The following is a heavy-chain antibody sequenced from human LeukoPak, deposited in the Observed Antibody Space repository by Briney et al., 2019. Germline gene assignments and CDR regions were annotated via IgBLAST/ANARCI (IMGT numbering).Heavy chain of an antibody. V-gene: IGHV3-66*01. D-gene: IGHD3-10*01. CDR3: ARDFPYGSGSYYKISPPDY. Sequence: GGSLRLYCAASGFTVSSNYMSWVRQAPGKGLEWVSVIYSGGSTYYADSVKGRFTISRDNSKNTLYLQMNSLRAEDTAVYYCARDFPYGSGSYYKISPPDYWGQGTLVTVSS. CDR2: IYSGGST. CDR1: GFTVSSNY. J-gene: IGHJ4*02.